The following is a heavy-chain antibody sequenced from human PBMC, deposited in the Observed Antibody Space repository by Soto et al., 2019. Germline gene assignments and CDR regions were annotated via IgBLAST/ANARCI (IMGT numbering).Heavy chain of an antibody. V-gene: IGHV3-53*02. Sequence: EVQLVETGGGLIQPGGSLRLSCAASGFTVSSNYMSWVRQAPGKGLEWVSVIYSGGSTYYADSVKGRFTISRDNSKNTLYLQMNSLRAEDTAVYYCAREGITMVRGVRVYYFDYWGQGTLVTVSS. D-gene: IGHD3-10*01. J-gene: IGHJ4*02. CDR3: AREGITMVRGVRVYYFDY. CDR2: IYSGGST. CDR1: GFTVSSNY.